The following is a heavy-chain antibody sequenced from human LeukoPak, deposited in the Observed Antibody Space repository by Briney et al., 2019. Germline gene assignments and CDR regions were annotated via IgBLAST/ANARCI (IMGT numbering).Heavy chain of an antibody. V-gene: IGHV3-23*01. CDR3: AKSGGSYYVGYFDY. Sequence: GGSLRLSCAASGFTFSSYAMSWVRRAPGKGLEWVSAISGSGGSTYYADSVKGRFTISRDNSKNTLYLQMNSLRAEDTAVYYCAKSGGSYYVGYFDYWGQGTLVTVSS. D-gene: IGHD1-26*01. CDR2: ISGSGGST. J-gene: IGHJ4*02. CDR1: GFTFSSYA.